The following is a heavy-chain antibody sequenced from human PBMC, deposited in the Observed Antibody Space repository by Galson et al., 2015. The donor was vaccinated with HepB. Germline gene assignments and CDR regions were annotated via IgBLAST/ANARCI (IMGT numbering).Heavy chain of an antibody. V-gene: IGHV1-46*01. D-gene: IGHD5/OR15-5a*01. Sequence: SVKASCKASGYTFTSYYMHWVRQAPGQGLEWMGIINPSGGSTSYAQKFQGRVTMTRDTSTSTVYMELSSLRSEDTAVYYCSKAVSIAYYYGMDVWGQGTTVTVSS. CDR1: GYTFTSYY. CDR3: SKAVSIAYYYGMDV. J-gene: IGHJ6*02. CDR2: INPSGGST.